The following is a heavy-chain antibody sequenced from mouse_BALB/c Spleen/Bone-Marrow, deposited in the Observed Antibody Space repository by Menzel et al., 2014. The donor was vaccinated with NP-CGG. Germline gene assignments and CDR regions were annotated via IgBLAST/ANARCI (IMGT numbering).Heavy chain of an antibody. CDR1: GYTFTDYA. CDR2: INTYFGDI. Sequence: QVQLKESGAELVRPGVSVKISCKGSGYTFTDYAMHWVEQSHAESLEWIGVINTYFGDISYNQKFKGKATIAVDKTSRTVYMELARLTAEDSAIYYCARGYSNNYAMDYWGQGTSVTVSS. J-gene: IGHJ4*01. V-gene: IGHV1S137*01. D-gene: IGHD2-5*01. CDR3: ARGYSNNYAMDY.